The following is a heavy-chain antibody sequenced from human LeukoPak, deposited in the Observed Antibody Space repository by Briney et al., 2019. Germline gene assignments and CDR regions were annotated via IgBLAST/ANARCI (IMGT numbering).Heavy chain of an antibody. V-gene: IGHV3-15*01. D-gene: IGHD2-2*01. CDR3: TTDSLSTSWVPRYAFDI. CDR2: IKSKTDGGTT. J-gene: IGHJ3*02. Sequence: GGSLRLSCAASGFTSSNAWMSWVRQAPGKGLEWVGRIKSKTDGGTTDYAAPVKGRFTISRDDSKNTLYLQMNSLKAEDTAVYYCTTDSLSTSWVPRYAFDIWGQGTMVTVSS. CDR1: GFTSSNAW.